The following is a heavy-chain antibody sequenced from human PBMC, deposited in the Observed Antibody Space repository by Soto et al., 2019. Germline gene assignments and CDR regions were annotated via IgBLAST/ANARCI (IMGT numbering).Heavy chain of an antibody. CDR1: GFTVSSNY. D-gene: IGHD6-6*01. Sequence: GGSLRLSCAASGFTVSSNYMSWVRQAPGKGLEWVSVIYSGGSTYYADSVKGRFTISRDNSKNTLYLQMNSLRAEDTAVYYCARSIAARMGLDYWGQGTLVTVSS. J-gene: IGHJ4*02. CDR3: ARSIAARMGLDY. CDR2: IYSGGST. V-gene: IGHV3-53*01.